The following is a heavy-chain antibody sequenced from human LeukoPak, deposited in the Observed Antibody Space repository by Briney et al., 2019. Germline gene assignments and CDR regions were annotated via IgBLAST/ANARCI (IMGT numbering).Heavy chain of an antibody. V-gene: IGHV3-48*01. CDR3: AGYGFYPY. D-gene: IGHD5-18*01. J-gene: IGHJ4*02. CDR2: FGIGGTI. Sequence: GGSLRLSCAASGFTVSTYDMHWVRQAPGEGPEWIAYFGIGGTIYRADSVRGRFTISRDSAKNSLHLEMNSLRVDDTAMYYCAGYGFYPYWGQGTPVTVSS. CDR1: GFTVSTYD.